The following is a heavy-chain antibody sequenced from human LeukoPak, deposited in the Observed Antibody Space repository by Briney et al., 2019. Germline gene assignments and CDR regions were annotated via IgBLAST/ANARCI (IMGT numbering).Heavy chain of an antibody. D-gene: IGHD1-1*01. Sequence: ASVKVSCKASGYTFTSYGISWVRQAPGQGLEWMGWISAYNGNTNYAQKLQGRVTITADESTSTAYMELSSLRSEDTAVYYCAREAAGTTDVWDYWGQGTLVTVSS. CDR2: ISAYNGNT. J-gene: IGHJ4*02. CDR3: AREAAGTTDVWDY. CDR1: GYTFTSYG. V-gene: IGHV1-18*01.